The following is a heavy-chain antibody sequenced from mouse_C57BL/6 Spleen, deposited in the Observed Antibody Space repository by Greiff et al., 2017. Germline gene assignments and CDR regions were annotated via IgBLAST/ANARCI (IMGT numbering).Heavy chain of an antibody. J-gene: IGHJ4*01. CDR2: IDPENGDT. V-gene: IGHV14-4*01. Sequence: VQLQQSGAELVRPGASVKLSCTASGFNIKDDYMHWVKQRPEQGLEWIGWIDPENGDTEYASKFQGKATITADTSSNTAYLQLSSLTSEDTAVYYCTSYYAMDYWCQGTSVTVSS. CDR1: GFNIKDDY. CDR3: TSYYAMDY.